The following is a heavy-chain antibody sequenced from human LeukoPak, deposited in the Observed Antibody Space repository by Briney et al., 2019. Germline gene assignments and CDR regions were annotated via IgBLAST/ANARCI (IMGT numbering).Heavy chain of an antibody. Sequence: PSETLSLTCTVSGGSISSSSYYWGWIRQPPGKGLEWIGSIYYSGSTYYNPSLKSRVTISVDTSKNQFSLKLSSVTAADTAVYYCARVGTYYDFWSGYYTPYYFDYWGQGTLVTVSS. CDR3: ARVGTYYDFWSGYYTPYYFDY. CDR2: IYYSGST. J-gene: IGHJ4*02. V-gene: IGHV4-39*01. CDR1: GGSISSSSYY. D-gene: IGHD3-3*01.